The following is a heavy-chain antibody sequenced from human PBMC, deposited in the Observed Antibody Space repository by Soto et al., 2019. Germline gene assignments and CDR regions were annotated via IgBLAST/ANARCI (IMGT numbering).Heavy chain of an antibody. CDR1: GGTFSDLA. CDR2: IIPLFGTP. CDR3: ASERVAEMATGGYFDN. J-gene: IGHJ4*02. V-gene: IGHV1-69*01. Sequence: QVHLVQSGAEVKKPGSSVKVSCKTSGGTFSDLAFSWVRQAPRQGLEWVGGIIPLFGTPNYAREFQGRVSISADESSNTVYMALRSLRSEDTAVYYCASERVAEMATGGYFDNWGQGTLVTVSS. D-gene: IGHD5-12*01.